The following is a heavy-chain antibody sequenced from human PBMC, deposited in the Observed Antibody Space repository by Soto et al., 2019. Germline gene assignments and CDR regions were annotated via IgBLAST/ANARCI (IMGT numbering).Heavy chain of an antibody. V-gene: IGHV1-18*01. D-gene: IGHD6-13*01. CDR2: ISAHNGHT. CDR1: DYTFTSHG. J-gene: IGHJ4*02. CDR3: ARDATTMAAKDDC. Sequence: QVQLVQSGAEVKKPGASVKVSCKASDYTFTSHGISWVRQAPGQGLEWMGWISAHNGHTNYAQKLQGRVTMTTDTSTSTAYMELRSLRSDDTAVYYRARDATTMAAKDDCCRQGALVTVSS.